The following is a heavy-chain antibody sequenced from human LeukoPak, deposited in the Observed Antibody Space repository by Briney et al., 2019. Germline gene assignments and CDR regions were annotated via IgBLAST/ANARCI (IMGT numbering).Heavy chain of an antibody. CDR1: GYTFTSYG. CDR2: ISAYNGNT. CDR3: ARLADYYDSSGYPLN. J-gene: IGHJ4*02. V-gene: IGHV1-18*01. Sequence: APVKVSCKASGYTFTSYGISWVRQAPGQGLEWMGWISAYNGNTNYAQKLQGRVTMTTDTSTSTAYMELRSLRSDDTAVYYCARLADYYDSSGYPLNWGQGTLVTVSS. D-gene: IGHD3-22*01.